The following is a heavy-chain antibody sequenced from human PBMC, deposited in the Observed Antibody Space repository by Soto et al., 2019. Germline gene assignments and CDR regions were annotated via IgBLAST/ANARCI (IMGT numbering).Heavy chain of an antibody. D-gene: IGHD2-2*01. CDR3: ARGAVLVPAAIAYYYGMDV. Sequence: GASVKVSCKASGGTFSSYAISWVRQAPGQGLEWMGGIIPIFGTANCAQKFQGRVTITADESTSTAYMELSSLRSEDTAVYYCARGAVLVPAAIAYYYGMDVWGQGTTVTVSS. CDR1: GGTFSSYA. V-gene: IGHV1-69*13. CDR2: IIPIFGTA. J-gene: IGHJ6*02.